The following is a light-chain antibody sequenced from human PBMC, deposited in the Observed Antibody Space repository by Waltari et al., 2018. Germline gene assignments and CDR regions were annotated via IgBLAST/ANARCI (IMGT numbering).Light chain of an antibody. CDR2: KDT. Sequence: SYDLTQPPSLSVSPGQTATIDCPGVTLPKLYAYWYQQKPGRAPQLVISKDTERPSGIPERISGSSSGTTVTLTISGVRAEDEGDYYCQSTDSSSTYTVFGGGTKLTVL. CDR3: QSTDSSSTYTV. V-gene: IGLV3-25*03. J-gene: IGLJ3*02. CDR1: TLPKLY.